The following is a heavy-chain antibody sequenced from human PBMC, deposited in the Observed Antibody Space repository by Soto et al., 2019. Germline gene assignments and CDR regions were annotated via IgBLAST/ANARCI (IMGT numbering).Heavy chain of an antibody. CDR1: GGSISGYF. D-gene: IGHD5-12*01. CDR2: IYSSGST. Sequence: SETLSLTCTVSGGSISGYFWNWIRQPPGKGLEWIGYIYSSGSTNYKSSLKSRVTISVDTSKNQFSLNLSSVTAADTAVYYCARSEKGMATILDYWGHGILVTVSS. J-gene: IGHJ4*01. V-gene: IGHV4-59*01. CDR3: ARSEKGMATILDY.